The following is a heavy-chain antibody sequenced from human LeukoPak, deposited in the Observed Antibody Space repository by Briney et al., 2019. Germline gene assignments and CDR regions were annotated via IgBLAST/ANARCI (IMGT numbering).Heavy chain of an antibody. V-gene: IGHV3-23*01. CDR1: GFTFSSYA. CDR2: ISGSGSTT. CDR3: ARERGYDSWSGSRVLFDH. Sequence: GGSLRLSCAASGFTFSSYAMNWVRQAPGKGLEWVSAISGSGSTTYCAASVKGRFTISRDNSKNTLYLQMNSLRAEDTAVYYCARERGYDSWSGSRVLFDHWGQGTLVTVSS. D-gene: IGHD3-3*01. J-gene: IGHJ4*02.